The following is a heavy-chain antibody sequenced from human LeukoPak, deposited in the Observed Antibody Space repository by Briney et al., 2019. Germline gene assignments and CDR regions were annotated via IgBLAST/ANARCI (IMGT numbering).Heavy chain of an antibody. J-gene: IGHJ4*02. CDR2: GHYSGST. CDR1: GGSMSSYY. CDR3: ARGYYYYPN. V-gene: IGHV4-59*01. D-gene: IGHD3-22*01. Sequence: SETLSLTCAVSGGSMSSYYWSWIRQPPEKGLEWIGYGHYSGSTNYNPSLKSRVTISVDSSKSQFSLKLSSVTAADTAVYYCARGYYYYPNWGQGTLVTVSS.